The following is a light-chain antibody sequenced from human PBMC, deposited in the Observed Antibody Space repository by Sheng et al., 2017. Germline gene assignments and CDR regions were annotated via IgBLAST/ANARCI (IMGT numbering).Light chain of an antibody. V-gene: IGLV1-44*01. CDR3: AAWDDSLNGYV. CDR1: SSNIGSNN. J-gene: IGLJ1*01. CDR2: SNS. Sequence: QPVLTQPPSASGTPGQRVTFSCSGSSSNIGSNNVHWYQQLPGTAPKLLIYSNSQRPSGVPDHFSGSKSGTSASLAISGLQSEDEADYYCAAWDDSLNGYVFGTGTKVTVL.